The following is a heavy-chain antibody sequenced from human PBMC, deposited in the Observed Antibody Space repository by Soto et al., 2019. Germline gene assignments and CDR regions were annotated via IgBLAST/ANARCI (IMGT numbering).Heavy chain of an antibody. Sequence: GGSLRLSCAASGFTFSSYCMHWVRQAPGKGLVWVSRINTDGSSTTYADSVKGRFTISRDNAKNTLYLQMNSLRGEDTAVYYCARVVAHYNGSYRSIDYWGQGTLVTSPQ. D-gene: IGHD1-26*01. CDR3: ARVVAHYNGSYRSIDY. J-gene: IGHJ4*02. V-gene: IGHV3-74*01. CDR1: GFTFSSYC. CDR2: INTDGSST.